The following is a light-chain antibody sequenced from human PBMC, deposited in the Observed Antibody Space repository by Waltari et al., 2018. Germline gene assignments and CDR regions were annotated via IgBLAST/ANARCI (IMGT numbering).Light chain of an antibody. J-gene: IGLJ2*01. Sequence: DQQHPVKAPNLSFYEVSKRPSGVPDRFSGSKSGNTAALTISGLQAEDEADYYCCSYAGSYTSLFGGGTKLTVL. CDR2: EVS. V-gene: IGLV2-11*01. CDR3: CSYAGSYTSL.